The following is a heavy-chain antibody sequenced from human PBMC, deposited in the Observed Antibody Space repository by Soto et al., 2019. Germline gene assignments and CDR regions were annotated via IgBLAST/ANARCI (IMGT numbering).Heavy chain of an antibody. Sequence: GGALRVSCAASVVTISSNSMFWVRRAPGKGLERVSGISERGDGTHYADSVKGRATISRDTSKNTLYLQLNNLRADDTAVYYCAKDKPGTTSFDYWGQGTLVTVSS. J-gene: IGHJ4*02. CDR1: VVTISSNS. D-gene: IGHD1-1*01. CDR2: ISERGDGT. V-gene: IGHV3-23*01. CDR3: AKDKPGTTSFDY.